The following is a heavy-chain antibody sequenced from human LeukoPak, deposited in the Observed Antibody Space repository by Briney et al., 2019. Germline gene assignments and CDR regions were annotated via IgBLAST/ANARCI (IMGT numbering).Heavy chain of an antibody. CDR2: IYPGDSDT. Sequence: GDSLKISCKGFGYSFTSYWIGWVRQMPGEGLEWMGIIYPGDSDTRYSPSFQGQVTISADKSISTAYLQWSSLKASDTAMYYCARHVQQLGSYYGMDVWGQGTTVTAS. CDR1: GYSFTSYW. CDR3: ARHVQQLGSYYGMDV. J-gene: IGHJ6*02. D-gene: IGHD6-13*01. V-gene: IGHV5-51*01.